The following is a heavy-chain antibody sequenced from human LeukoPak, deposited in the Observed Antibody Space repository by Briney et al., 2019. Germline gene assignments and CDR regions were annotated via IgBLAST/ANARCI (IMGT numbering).Heavy chain of an antibody. CDR3: ARDLPAAIPDAFDI. V-gene: IGHV3-21*01. Sequence: GGSLRLSCAASGFTFSSYSVNWVRQAPGKGLEWVSSISSSSSSIYYADSVKGRFTVSRDNAKNSLYLQMNSLRDEDTAVYYCARDLPAAIPDAFDIWGQGTTVTVSS. CDR1: GFTFSSYS. CDR2: ISSSSSSI. D-gene: IGHD2-2*01. J-gene: IGHJ3*02.